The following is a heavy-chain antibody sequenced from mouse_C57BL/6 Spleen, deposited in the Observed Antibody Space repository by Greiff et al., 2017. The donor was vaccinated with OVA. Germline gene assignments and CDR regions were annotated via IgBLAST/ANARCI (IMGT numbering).Heavy chain of an antibody. CDR1: GFTFSSYA. J-gene: IGHJ1*03. Sequence: EVMLVESGEGLVKPGGSLKLSCAASGFTFSSYAMSWVRQTPEKRLEWVAYISSGGDYIYYADTVKGRFTISRDNARNTLYLQMSSLKSEDTAMYYCTRVGLRYWYFDVWGTGTTVTVSS. D-gene: IGHD4-1*01. V-gene: IGHV5-9-1*02. CDR2: ISSGGDYI. CDR3: TRVGLRYWYFDV.